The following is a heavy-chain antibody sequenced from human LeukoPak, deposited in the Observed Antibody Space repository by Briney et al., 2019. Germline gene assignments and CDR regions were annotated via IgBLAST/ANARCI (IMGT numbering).Heavy chain of an antibody. CDR3: TSPTFYGDYADDWFDP. Sequence: KTGGYLRLSCAASGFTFSNAWMSWVRQAPGKGLEWVGRIKSKTDGGTTDYAAPVKGRITISRDDSKNTLYLQMNSLKTEDTAVYYCTSPTFYGDYADDWFDPWGQGTLVTVSS. CDR2: IKSKTDGGTT. CDR1: GFTFSNAW. D-gene: IGHD4-17*01. V-gene: IGHV3-15*01. J-gene: IGHJ5*02.